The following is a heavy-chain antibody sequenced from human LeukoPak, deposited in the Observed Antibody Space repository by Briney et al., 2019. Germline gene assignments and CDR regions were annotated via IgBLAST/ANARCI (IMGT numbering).Heavy chain of an antibody. D-gene: IGHD2-8*01. CDR3: ARTTKPMVYAWKRRSDYFDY. CDR2: INHSGST. J-gene: IGHJ4*02. Sequence: SDTLSLTCAIYAGSFSGYYWSWIRQPPGKGLEWIGEINHSGSTNYSPSLKSRVTISLDTSKNQFSLKLSSVTAADTAVYYCARTTKPMVYAWKRRSDYFDYWGQGTLVTVSS. CDR1: AGSFSGYY. V-gene: IGHV4-34*01.